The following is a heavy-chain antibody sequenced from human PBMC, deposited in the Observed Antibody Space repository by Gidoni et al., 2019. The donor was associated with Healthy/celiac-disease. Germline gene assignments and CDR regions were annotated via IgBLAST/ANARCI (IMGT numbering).Heavy chain of an antibody. CDR2: IIPIFGTA. CDR3: AREGALDSGWYPNWFDP. J-gene: IGHJ5*02. V-gene: IGHV1-69*06. CDR1: GGTFSSYA. Sequence: QVQLVQSGAEVKKPGSSVKVSCKASGGTFSSYAISWVRQAPGQGLEWMGGIIPIFGTANYAQKFQGRVTITADKSTSTAYMKLSSLRSEDTAVYYCAREGALDSGWYPNWFDPWGQGTLVTVSS. D-gene: IGHD6-19*01.